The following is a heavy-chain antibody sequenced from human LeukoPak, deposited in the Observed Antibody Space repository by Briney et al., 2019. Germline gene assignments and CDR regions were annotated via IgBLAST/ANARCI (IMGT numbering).Heavy chain of an antibody. Sequence: GGSLRLSCAASGFTFSNAWMGWVRQAPGKGLEWVGRIKSKNDGGTADYAAPVKGRFTISRDDSKNTLYLQMNSLKTEDTAIYYCTPYRGRMDDWGQGTTVTVSS. J-gene: IGHJ6*02. CDR3: TPYRGRMDD. CDR2: IKSKNDGGTA. CDR1: GFTFSNAW. V-gene: IGHV3-15*01. D-gene: IGHD1-1*01.